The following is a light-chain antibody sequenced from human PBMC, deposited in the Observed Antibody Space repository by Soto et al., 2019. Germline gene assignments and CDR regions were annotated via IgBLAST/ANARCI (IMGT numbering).Light chain of an antibody. J-gene: IGKJ4*01. CDR1: QGISNY. CDR3: QKYNTAPSLT. V-gene: IGKV1-27*01. Sequence: DIQMTQSPSSLSASVGDRVTITCRASQGISNYLAWYQQKPGKVPKLLIYAASTLQSGVPSRFSVSGSGTDFTHTISSLQPEDVATYYCQKYNTAPSLTFGGGTKVELK. CDR2: AAS.